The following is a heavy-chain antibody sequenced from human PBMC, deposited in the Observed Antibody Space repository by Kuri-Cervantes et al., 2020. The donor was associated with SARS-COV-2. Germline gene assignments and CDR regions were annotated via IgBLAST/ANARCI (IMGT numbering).Heavy chain of an antibody. CDR2: ISGSGANT. V-gene: IGHV3-23*01. CDR3: VKDSRVYYFDY. J-gene: IGHJ4*02. D-gene: IGHD2/OR15-2a*01. Sequence: GESLKISCAASGFTFSSFPMSWVRQAPGKGLEWVSGISGSGANTYYADSVKGWFTISRENSKNTRYPQMNSLRAEDTAVYYCVKDSRVYYFDYWGQGTLVTVSS. CDR1: GFTFSSFP.